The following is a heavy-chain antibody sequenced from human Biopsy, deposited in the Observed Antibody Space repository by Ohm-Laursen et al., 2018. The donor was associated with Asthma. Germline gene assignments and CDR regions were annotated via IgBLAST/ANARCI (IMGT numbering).Heavy chain of an antibody. D-gene: IGHD3-22*01. J-gene: IGHJ4*02. CDR3: ARGDSSNWSHYYFDY. V-gene: IGHV3-53*01. Sequence: SFRLSCAASGFAVSRDHMFWVRQAPGKGLEWVSVIYSGGTSHTADSVRGRFTISRDYSKNTLYLQMHSLRAEDTAVYYCARGDSSNWSHYYFDYWGQGTLVTVSS. CDR1: GFAVSRDH. CDR2: IYSGGTS.